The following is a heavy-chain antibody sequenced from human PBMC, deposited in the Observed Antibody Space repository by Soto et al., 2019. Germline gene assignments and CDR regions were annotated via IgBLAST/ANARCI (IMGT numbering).Heavy chain of an antibody. CDR2: IYYSGST. CDR3: ARSGYCSSTSCYDYYYGMDV. CDR1: GCSISRYY. V-gene: IGHV4-59*01. Sequence: PSLTCTVSGCSISRYYWSWIRQPPGTGLEWIGYIYYSGSTNYNPSLKSRVTISVDTSKNQFSLKLSSVTAADTAVYYCARSGYCSSTSCYDYYYGMDVWGQGTTVTVSS. D-gene: IGHD2-2*01. J-gene: IGHJ6*02.